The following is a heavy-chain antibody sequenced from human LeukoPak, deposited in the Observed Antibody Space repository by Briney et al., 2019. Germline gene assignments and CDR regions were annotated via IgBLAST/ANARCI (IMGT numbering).Heavy chain of an antibody. CDR3: ARASDYGDYFSGMDV. Sequence: GGSLRLSCAASGFTFSSYSMNWVRQPLGKGLEWVSSISSSSSYIYYADSVKGRFTTSRDNAKNSVYLQMNSLRAEDTAVYYCARASDYGDYFSGMDVWGQGTTVTVSS. D-gene: IGHD4-17*01. CDR1: GFTFSSYS. J-gene: IGHJ6*02. CDR2: ISSSSSYI. V-gene: IGHV3-21*01.